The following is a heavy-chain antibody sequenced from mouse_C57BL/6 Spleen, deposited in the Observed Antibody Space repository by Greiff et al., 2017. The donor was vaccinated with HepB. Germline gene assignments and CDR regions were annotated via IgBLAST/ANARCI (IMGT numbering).Heavy chain of an antibody. CDR2: IRNKANGYTT. D-gene: IGHD1-1*01. CDR1: GFTFTDYY. Sequence: EVQGVESGGGLVQPGGSLSLSCAASGFTFTDYYMSWVRQPPGKALEWLGFIRNKANGYTTEYSASVKGRFTISRDNSQSILYLQMNALRAEDSATYYCARAYGSSSYWYFDVWGTGTTVTVSS. CDR3: ARAYGSSSYWYFDV. V-gene: IGHV7-3*01. J-gene: IGHJ1*03.